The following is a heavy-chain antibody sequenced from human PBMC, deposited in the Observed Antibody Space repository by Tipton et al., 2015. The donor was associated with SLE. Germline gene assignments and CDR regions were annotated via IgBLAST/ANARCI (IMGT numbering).Heavy chain of an antibody. CDR2: ISSSGSTI. Sequence: LSLTCAVYGGSFSGYYWSWIRQPPGKGLEWVSYISSSGSTIYYADSVKGRFTISRDNAKNSLYLQMNSLRAEDTAVYYCARTGPGYAPFDYWGQGTLVTVSS. CDR3: ARTGPGYAPFDY. D-gene: IGHD5-18*01. J-gene: IGHJ4*02. CDR1: GGSFSGYY. V-gene: IGHV3-11*04.